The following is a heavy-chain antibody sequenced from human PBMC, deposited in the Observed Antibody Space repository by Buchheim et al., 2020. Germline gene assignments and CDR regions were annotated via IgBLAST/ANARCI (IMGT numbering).Heavy chain of an antibody. J-gene: IGHJ5*02. CDR1: GGSFSGYY. CDR2: ITDTGTT. V-gene: IGHV4-34*01. CDR3: AKEDEAFDP. Sequence: QVQLQQCGSGLLKPSETLSLTCAVSGGSFSGYYCSWVRQPPGKGLEWIGEITDTGTTNYNTSLNGRVTISLDPSRNQFSLTLISVTAADTAVDYCAKEDEAFDPWGQGTL.